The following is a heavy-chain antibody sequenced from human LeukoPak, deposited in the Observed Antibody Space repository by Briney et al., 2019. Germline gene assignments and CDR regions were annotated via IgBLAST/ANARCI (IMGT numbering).Heavy chain of an antibody. D-gene: IGHD3-22*01. Sequence: SETLSLTCTVSGGSISSYYWSWIRQPPGKGLEWIGYIYYSGSTNYNPSLKSRVTISVDTSKNQFSLKLSSVTAADTAVYYCARTEGTYYYDSSGYRPSSYFDYWGQGTLVTVSS. J-gene: IGHJ4*02. CDR2: IYYSGST. CDR1: GGSISSYY. V-gene: IGHV4-59*01. CDR3: ARTEGTYYYDSSGYRPSSYFDY.